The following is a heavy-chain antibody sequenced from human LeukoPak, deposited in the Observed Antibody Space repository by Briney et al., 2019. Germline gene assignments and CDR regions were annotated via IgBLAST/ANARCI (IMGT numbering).Heavy chain of an antibody. CDR3: ARDSPSRLIVRQRFDY. V-gene: IGHV3-11*05. D-gene: IGHD3-16*01. Sequence: PGGSLRLSCAAWGFTFRDYYMSWLREARGKGLEGVSYISSSSSYTNYTESVKCRFTISRDNAKNSLYLQMNSLRAEDTAVYYCARDSPSRLIVRQRFDYWGQGTLVSVSS. CDR1: GFTFRDYY. CDR2: ISSSSSYT. J-gene: IGHJ4*02.